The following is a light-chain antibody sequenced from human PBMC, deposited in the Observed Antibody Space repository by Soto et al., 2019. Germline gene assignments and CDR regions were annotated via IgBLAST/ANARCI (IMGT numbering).Light chain of an antibody. J-gene: IGKJ4*01. Sequence: EIVMAQSPATLSVSRGDRATLSCRASQSVSSSLAWYQQIPGQAPRLLIYDASTRATGIPARFGGSGSGTEFTLTISSLQSEDFAVYYCQQYNNWPPLTFGGGTKVDIK. CDR2: DAS. CDR1: QSVSSS. CDR3: QQYNNWPPLT. V-gene: IGKV3-15*01.